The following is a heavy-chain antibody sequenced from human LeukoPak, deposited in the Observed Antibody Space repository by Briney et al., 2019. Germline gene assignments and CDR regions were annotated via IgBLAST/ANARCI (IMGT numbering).Heavy chain of an antibody. Sequence: PSETLSLTCTVSGCSISGYYWSWIRQPPGKGLEWIGYIYYSGSTNYNPSLKSRVTISVDTSKNQFSLKLSSVTAADTAVYYCARVPGRFLEWLSFDYWGQGTLVTVSS. CDR1: GCSISGYY. CDR2: IYYSGST. CDR3: ARVPGRFLEWLSFDY. D-gene: IGHD3-3*01. J-gene: IGHJ4*02. V-gene: IGHV4-59*01.